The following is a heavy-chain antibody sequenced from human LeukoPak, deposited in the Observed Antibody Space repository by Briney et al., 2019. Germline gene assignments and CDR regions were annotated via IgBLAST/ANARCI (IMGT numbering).Heavy chain of an antibody. V-gene: IGHV3-48*02. J-gene: IGHJ4*02. CDR2: ISSSSRTI. CDR3: ARDLSSVPTR. Sequence: GGSLRLSCAASGLTFSSYAMNWVRQAPGKGLEWVSYISSSSRTIHYADSVKGRFTISRDNAKNSLYLQMNSLRDEDTAVYYCARDLSSVPTRWGQGTLVTVSS. D-gene: IGHD3-10*01. CDR1: GLTFSSYA.